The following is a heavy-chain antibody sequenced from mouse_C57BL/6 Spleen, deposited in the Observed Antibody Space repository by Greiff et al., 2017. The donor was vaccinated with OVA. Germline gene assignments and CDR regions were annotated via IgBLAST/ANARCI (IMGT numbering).Heavy chain of an antibody. J-gene: IGHJ4*01. Sequence: EVQGVESGPVLVKPGASVKMSCKASGYTFTDYYMNWVKQSHGKSLEWIGVINPYNGGTSYNQKFKGKATLTVDKSSSTAYMERNSLTSEDSAVYYCARRDYDGGAGAMDYWGQGTSVTVSS. CDR2: INPYNGGT. D-gene: IGHD2-3*01. CDR3: ARRDYDGGAGAMDY. CDR1: GYTFTDYY. V-gene: IGHV1-19*01.